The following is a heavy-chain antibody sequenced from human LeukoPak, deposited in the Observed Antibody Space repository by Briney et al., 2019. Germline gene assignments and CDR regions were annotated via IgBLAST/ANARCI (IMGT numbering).Heavy chain of an antibody. CDR2: INADGSTA. V-gene: IGHV3-74*01. D-gene: IGHD1-14*01. J-gene: IGHJ3*01. CDR3: VVVVEPPDSDGFDV. CDR1: GFTFGNSW. Sequence: GGSLRLSCAASGFTFGNSWVHWVRQAPGKGLVWVSLINADGSTATYADSVKGRFTISRGNARDTLSLQMNSLTIEDTAVYYCVVVVEPPDSDGFDVWGQGTMITVSS.